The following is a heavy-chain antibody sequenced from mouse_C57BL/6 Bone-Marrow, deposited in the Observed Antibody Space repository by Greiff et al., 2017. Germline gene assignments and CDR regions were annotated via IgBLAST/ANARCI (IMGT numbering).Heavy chain of an antibody. D-gene: IGHD2-12*01. V-gene: IGHV5-6*01. CDR2: ISSGGSYT. CDR3: ARHGSDSYVP. J-gene: IGHJ3*01. Sequence: EVMLVESGGDLVKPGGSLKLSCAASGFTFSSYGMSWVRQTPDKRLEWVATISSGGSYTYYPDSVKGRFTISRDNAKNTLYLQMSSLKSEDTAMYYCARHGSDSYVPWGQGTLVTVSA. CDR1: GFTFSSYG.